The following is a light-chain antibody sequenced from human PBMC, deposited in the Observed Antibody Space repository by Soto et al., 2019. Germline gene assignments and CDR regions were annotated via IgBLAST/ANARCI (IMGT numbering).Light chain of an antibody. CDR2: GAS. CDR3: HQYGSSPWT. CDR1: QSISSN. V-gene: IGKV3-20*01. J-gene: IGKJ1*01. Sequence: EIVMTQSPATLSVSPGERATLSCRASQSISSNLAWYQQKPGQAPRLLIYGASSRATGIPGRFSGSGSGTDFTLTISRLEPEDLAVYYCHQYGSSPWTFGQGTKVDIK.